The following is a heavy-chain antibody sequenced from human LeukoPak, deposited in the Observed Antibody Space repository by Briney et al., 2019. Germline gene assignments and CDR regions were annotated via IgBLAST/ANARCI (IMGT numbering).Heavy chain of an antibody. D-gene: IGHD6-13*01. V-gene: IGHV4-34*01. CDR2: INHSGST. Sequence: PSETLSLTCAVYGGSFSGYYWSWIRQPPGKGLEWIGEINHSGSTNYNPSLKSRVTISVDTSKNQFSLKLSSVTAADTAVYYCANSARWSSWTGQYYYYGMDVWGQGTTVTVSS. CDR3: ANSARWSSWTGQYYYYGMDV. CDR1: GGSFSGYY. J-gene: IGHJ6*02.